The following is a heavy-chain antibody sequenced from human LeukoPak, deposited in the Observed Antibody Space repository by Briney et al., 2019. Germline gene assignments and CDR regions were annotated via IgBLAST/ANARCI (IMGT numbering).Heavy chain of an antibody. V-gene: IGHV1-69*13. J-gene: IGHJ6*02. CDR1: GGTFTNYG. Sequence: ASVKVSCKASGGTFTNYGFTWVRQAPGQGLEWLGGIIPVFGTTNFAQKFQGRINFTADESTSTVYMELSGLISDDTALYYCARVFDSSTVSPPVLDVWAQGTTAPVSS. D-gene: IGHD1-1*01. CDR2: IIPVFGTT. CDR3: ARVFDSSTVSPPVLDV.